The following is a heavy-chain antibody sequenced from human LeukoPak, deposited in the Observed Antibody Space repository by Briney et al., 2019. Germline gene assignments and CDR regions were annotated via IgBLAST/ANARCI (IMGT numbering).Heavy chain of an antibody. CDR1: GFPFSSYG. CDR3: ARDRLEQSMYYYYGMDV. J-gene: IGHJ6*02. D-gene: IGHD1/OR15-1a*01. Sequence: GGSLRLSCAASGFPFSSYGMHWVRQAPGKGLEWVSVIYSGGSTYYADSVKGRFTISRDNSKNTLYLQMNSLRAEDTAVYYCARDRLEQSMYYYYGMDVWGQGTTVTVSS. V-gene: IGHV3-66*01. CDR2: IYSGGST.